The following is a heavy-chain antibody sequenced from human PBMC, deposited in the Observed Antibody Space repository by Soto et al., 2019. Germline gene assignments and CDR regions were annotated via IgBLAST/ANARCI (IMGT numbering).Heavy chain of an antibody. Sequence: HVQLQESGPGLVKPSQTLSLTCTVSGDSISSGGHCWSWIRQHPGKGLEWIGYIYGSGGTYYNPSLTSRVTMSVDPSKNQFSLKLTSVTAADTDVYYCARGRSEGYYFDYWGQGTLVTVSS. CDR3: ARGRSEGYYFDY. CDR1: GDSISSGGHC. V-gene: IGHV4-31*03. CDR2: IYGSGGT. J-gene: IGHJ4*02.